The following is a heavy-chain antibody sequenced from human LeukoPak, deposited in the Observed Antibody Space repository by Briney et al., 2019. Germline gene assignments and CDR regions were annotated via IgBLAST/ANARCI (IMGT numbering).Heavy chain of an antibody. CDR3: AREVWTDYLIDY. CDR1: GFSFSSFV. V-gene: IGHV3-48*03. Sequence: GGSLRLSCAASGFSFSSFVMNWARQAPGRGLEWVSYISSSGTTIYYADSVKGRFTVSRDNAKNSLYLQMNSLRAEDTAVYYCAREVWTDYLIDYRGQGTLVTVSS. D-gene: IGHD3/OR15-3a*01. J-gene: IGHJ4*02. CDR2: ISSSGTTI.